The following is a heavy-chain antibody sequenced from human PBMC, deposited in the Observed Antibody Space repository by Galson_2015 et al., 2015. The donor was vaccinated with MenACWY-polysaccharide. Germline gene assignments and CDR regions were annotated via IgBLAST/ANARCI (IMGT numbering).Heavy chain of an antibody. CDR2: INYDGRTT. CDR3: VRGYSGGGDY. V-gene: IGHV3-74*01. J-gene: IGHJ4*02. D-gene: IGHD2-15*01. Sequence: SLRLSCAASGFTFSTYWMNWVRQVPGKGLVWVSRINYDGRTTSYADSVRGRFTISRDNAKSTLYLQMSSLRAEDTAIYYCVRGYSGGGDYWGQGTLVTVSS. CDR1: GFTFSTYW.